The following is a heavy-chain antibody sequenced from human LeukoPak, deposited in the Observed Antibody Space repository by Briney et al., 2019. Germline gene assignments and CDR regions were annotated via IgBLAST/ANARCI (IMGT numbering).Heavy chain of an antibody. J-gene: IGHJ4*02. D-gene: IGHD3-10*01. CDR2: VYYSGST. CDR1: CRSLNRRLDY. V-gene: IGHV4-30-4*01. Sequence: PAHTLSHIHTLSCRSLNRRLDYWPWIRRPPGKGLEWIGYVYYSGSTYYNPSLKSRVTISVDTSKTQFSLKLSSVTAADTAVYYCGRGDYWGQGTLVTVSS. CDR3: GRGDY.